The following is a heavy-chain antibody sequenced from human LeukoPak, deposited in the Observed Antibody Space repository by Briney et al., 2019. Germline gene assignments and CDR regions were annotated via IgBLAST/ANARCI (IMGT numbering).Heavy chain of an antibody. CDR3: ARDLEEYCSGGSCSLFDY. D-gene: IGHD2-15*01. V-gene: IGHV3-21*01. J-gene: IGHJ4*02. CDR2: ISRSSSYI. Sequence: GGSLRLSCAASGFTFSTYSMNWVRQAPGKGLEWVSSISRSSSYIYYADSVKGRFTISRHNAKNSLYLQMNSLRAEDTAVYYCARDLEEYCSGGSCSLFDYWGQGTLVTVSS. CDR1: GFTFSTYS.